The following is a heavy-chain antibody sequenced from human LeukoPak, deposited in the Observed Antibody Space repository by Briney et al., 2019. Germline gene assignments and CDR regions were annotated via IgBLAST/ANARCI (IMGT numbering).Heavy chain of an antibody. Sequence: GGSLRLSCAASGFTFISYSMIWVRQAPGKGLEWVSTSGTNTYYADSVKGRFTISRDNSKNTLFLQMNSLRAEDTAVYHCARDKWLDYWGQGTLVTVSS. V-gene: IGHV3-23*01. CDR1: GFTFISYS. CDR2: SGTNT. CDR3: ARDKWLDY. D-gene: IGHD5-24*01. J-gene: IGHJ4*02.